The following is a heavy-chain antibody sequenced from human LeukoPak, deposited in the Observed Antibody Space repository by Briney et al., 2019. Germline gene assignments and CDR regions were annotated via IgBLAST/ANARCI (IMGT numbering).Heavy chain of an antibody. CDR3: AKDAIGQYRPYYFDC. CDR2: ISGSGEST. J-gene: IGHJ4*02. D-gene: IGHD3-16*02. V-gene: IGHV3-23*01. Sequence: GGSLRLSCAASGFTSSSFAISWVRQAPGKGLEWVSSISGSGESTYYADYVKGRFTVSRDNSKNTVNLQLNSLRAEDTAVYYCAKDAIGQYRPYYFDCWGQGTLVTVSS. CDR1: GFTSSSFA.